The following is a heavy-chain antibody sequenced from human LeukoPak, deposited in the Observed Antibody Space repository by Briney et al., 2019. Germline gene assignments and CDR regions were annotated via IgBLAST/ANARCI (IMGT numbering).Heavy chain of an antibody. CDR3: ARGGDAAMVLDY. V-gene: IGHV3-30*04. CDR2: ISYDGRNK. CDR1: GFTFSSYA. J-gene: IGHJ4*02. D-gene: IGHD5-18*01. Sequence: PGGSLRLSCAASGFTFSSYAMHWVRQAPGKGLEWVAVISYDGRNKYCADSVKGRFTISRDNSKNTLYLQMNSLRAEDTAVNYCARGGDAAMVLDYWGQGTLVTVSS.